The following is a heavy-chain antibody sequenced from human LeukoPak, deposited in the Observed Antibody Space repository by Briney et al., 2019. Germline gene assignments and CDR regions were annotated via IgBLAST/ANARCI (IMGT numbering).Heavy chain of an antibody. D-gene: IGHD3-16*02. V-gene: IGHV4-30-4*08. CDR2: IYYSGST. CDR3: ARVSDDYVWGSYLPFDY. CDR1: GGSISSGDYY. Sequence: PSETLSLTCTVSGGSISSGDYYWSWIRQPPGKGLEWIGYIYYSGSTYYNPSLKSRVTISVDTSKNQFSLKLSSVTAAVTALYYCARVSDDYVWGSYLPFDYWGQGTLVTVSS. J-gene: IGHJ4*02.